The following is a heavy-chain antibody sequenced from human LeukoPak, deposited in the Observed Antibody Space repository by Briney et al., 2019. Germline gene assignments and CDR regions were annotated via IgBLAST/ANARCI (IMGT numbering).Heavy chain of an antibody. Sequence: PGGSLRLSCAASGFTFNTYDMSWVRQAPGKGLEWVSAISGSGGSTYYADSVKGRFTISRDNSKNTLYLQMNSLRAEDTAVYYCAKDPGLYCSGGSCYYDYWGQGTLVTVSS. CDR2: ISGSGGST. V-gene: IGHV3-23*01. D-gene: IGHD2-15*01. J-gene: IGHJ4*02. CDR3: AKDPGLYCSGGSCYYDY. CDR1: GFTFNTYD.